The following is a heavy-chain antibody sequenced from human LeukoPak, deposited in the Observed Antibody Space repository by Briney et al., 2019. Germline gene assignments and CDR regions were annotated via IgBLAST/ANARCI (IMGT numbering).Heavy chain of an antibody. V-gene: IGHV1-69*04. D-gene: IGHD1-7*01. CDR3: ARDLELGYFDY. Sequence: SVKVSCKASGGTFSSYAISWVRQAPGQGPEWMGRIIPILGIANYAQKFQGRVTITADKSTSTAYMELSSLGSEDTAVYYCARDLELGYFDYWGQGTLVTVSS. J-gene: IGHJ4*02. CDR2: IIPILGIA. CDR1: GGTFSSYA.